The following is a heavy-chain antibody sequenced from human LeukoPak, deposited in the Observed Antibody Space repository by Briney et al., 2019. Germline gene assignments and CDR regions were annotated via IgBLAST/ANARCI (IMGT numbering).Heavy chain of an antibody. CDR1: GGSFSSYA. V-gene: IGHV1-2*04. CDR2: INPNSGGT. CDR3: ARDAGYSSSWDY. Sequence: ASVKVSCKSSGGSFSSYAISWVRQAPGRGLEWMGWINPNSGGTNYAQKFQGWVTMTRDTSISTAYMELSRLRSDDTAVYYCARDAGYSSSWDYWGQGTLVTVSS. J-gene: IGHJ4*02. D-gene: IGHD6-13*01.